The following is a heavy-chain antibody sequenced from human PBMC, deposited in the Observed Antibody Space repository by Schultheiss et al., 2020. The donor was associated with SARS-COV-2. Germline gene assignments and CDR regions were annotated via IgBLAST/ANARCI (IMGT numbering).Heavy chain of an antibody. CDR1: GGSISSYY. D-gene: IGHD3-22*01. J-gene: IGHJ4*02. Sequence: GSLRLSCTVSGGSISSYYWSWIRQPPGKGLEWIGYIYYSGSTNYNPSLKSRVTMSVDTSKNQFSLKLSSVTAADTAVYYCARAPHYYDSSGYELALFDYWGQGTLVTVSS. V-gene: IGHV4-59*01. CDR2: IYYSGST. CDR3: ARAPHYYDSSGYELALFDY.